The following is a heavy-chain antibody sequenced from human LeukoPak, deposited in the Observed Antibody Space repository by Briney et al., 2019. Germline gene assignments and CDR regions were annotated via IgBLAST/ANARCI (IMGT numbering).Heavy chain of an antibody. Sequence: PGGSLRLSCAASGFTFSSYSMNWVRQAPGKGLEWVSSISSSSSYIYYADSVKGRFTISRDNAKNSLYLQMNNLRAEDTAVYYCARALFEVRGVPDEDWFDPWGQGTLVTVSS. D-gene: IGHD3-10*01. CDR2: ISSSSSYI. CDR3: ARALFEVRGVPDEDWFDP. V-gene: IGHV3-21*01. J-gene: IGHJ5*02. CDR1: GFTFSSYS.